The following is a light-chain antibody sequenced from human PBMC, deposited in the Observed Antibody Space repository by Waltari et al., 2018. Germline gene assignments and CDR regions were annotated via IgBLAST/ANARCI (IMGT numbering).Light chain of an antibody. V-gene: IGLV2-14*03. CDR3: SSQSSDNVVL. Sequence: QSALTQPASVSGSPGQSITISCTGTSSDVGGYNSVSWYQDHPGQAPKVIIYDVSDRAAGISERSSGSKSGNTASLTISGLQAEDEADYYCSSQSSDNVVLFGGGTKLTVL. CDR1: SSDVGGYNS. CDR2: DVS. J-gene: IGLJ2*01.